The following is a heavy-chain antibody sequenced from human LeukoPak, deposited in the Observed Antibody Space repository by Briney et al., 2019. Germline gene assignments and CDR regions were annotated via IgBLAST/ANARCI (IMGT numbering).Heavy chain of an antibody. D-gene: IGHD3-22*01. V-gene: IGHV4-38-2*01. Sequence: SETLSLTCAVSGYSISSGYYWGWIRPPPGKGLEWIGSIYYSGSTYYNPSLKSRVTISVDTSKNQFSLKLSSVTAADTAVYYCARAVEYYYDSSGHDYWGQGTLVTVSS. CDR1: GYSISSGYY. J-gene: IGHJ4*02. CDR2: IYYSGST. CDR3: ARAVEYYYDSSGHDY.